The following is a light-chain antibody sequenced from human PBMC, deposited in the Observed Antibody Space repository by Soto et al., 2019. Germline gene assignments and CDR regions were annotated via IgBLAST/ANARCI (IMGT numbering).Light chain of an antibody. V-gene: IGKV3-15*01. CDR2: GAS. Sequence: IVMTHSPATLSVSPGGTATHTSRASQSVSNNVAWYQQKPGQAPRLLILGASTRATGIPARFSGSGSGTEFTLSISYLQSEDFGVYYCKQYTEWPPFTSGQGTRLEIK. J-gene: IGKJ5*01. CDR1: QSVSNN. CDR3: KQYTEWPPFT.